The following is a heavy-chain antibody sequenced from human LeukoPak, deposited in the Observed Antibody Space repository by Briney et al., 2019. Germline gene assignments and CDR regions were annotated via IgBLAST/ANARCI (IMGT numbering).Heavy chain of an antibody. J-gene: IGHJ4*02. CDR1: GGSFNGYY. CDR2: IYYSGST. V-gene: IGHV4-34*01. Sequence: PSETLSLTCAVYGGSFNGYYWTWIRQPPGKGLEWIGSIYYSGSTYYNPSLKSRVTISVDTSKNQFSLKLSSVTAADTAVYYCASDGTGYYFDYWGQGTLVTVSS. D-gene: IGHD1-14*01. CDR3: ASDGTGYYFDY.